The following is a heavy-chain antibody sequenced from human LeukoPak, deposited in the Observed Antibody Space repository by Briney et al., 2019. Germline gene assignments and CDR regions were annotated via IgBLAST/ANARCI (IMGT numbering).Heavy chain of an antibody. Sequence: GRSLRLSCAASGFTFGSSGMHWVRPAPGKGLVLVSRIIIDASSTRYADSVKGRFTIYRDNAKHTLYLQMNSLRAEDTAVYYCARVPFDYYDSSGPFDYWGQGTLVTVSS. CDR2: IIIDASST. CDR3: ARVPFDYYDSSGPFDY. V-gene: IGHV3-74*01. D-gene: IGHD3-22*01. J-gene: IGHJ4*02. CDR1: GFTFGSSG.